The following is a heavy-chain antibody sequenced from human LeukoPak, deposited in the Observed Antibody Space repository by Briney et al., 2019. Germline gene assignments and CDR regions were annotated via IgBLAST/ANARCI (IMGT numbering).Heavy chain of an antibody. CDR2: ISYDGSNK. D-gene: IGHD2-21*02. V-gene: IGHV3-30*18. CDR1: GFTFSSYG. Sequence: SCKASGFTFSSYGMHWVRQAPGKGPEWVAVISYDGSNKYYADSVKGRFTISRDNSKNTLYLQMNSLRAEDTAVYYCAKPRGGDSWAFDIWGHGTMVAVSS. J-gene: IGHJ3*02. CDR3: AKPRGGDSWAFDI.